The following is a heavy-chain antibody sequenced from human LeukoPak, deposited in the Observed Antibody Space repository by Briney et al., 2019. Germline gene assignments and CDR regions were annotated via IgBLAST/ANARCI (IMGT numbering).Heavy chain of an antibody. V-gene: IGHV1-69*13. CDR3: ASNVNGSGSYYNNYYYYYYMDV. Sequence: SVKVSCMASVGTFSSYAISWVRQAPGQGLEWMGGIIPIFGTANYAQKFQGRVTITSDESTSTAYMALSSLRSEDTAVYYCASNVNGSGSYYNNYYYYYYMDVWGKGTTVTVSS. J-gene: IGHJ6*03. D-gene: IGHD3-10*01. CDR2: IIPIFGTA. CDR1: VGTFSSYA.